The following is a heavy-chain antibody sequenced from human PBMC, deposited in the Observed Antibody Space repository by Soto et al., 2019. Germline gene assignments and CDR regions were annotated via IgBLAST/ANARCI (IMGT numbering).Heavy chain of an antibody. CDR2: ISTGGDRT. CDR3: AKQHLNYYGSGSYYAGAYYFDF. Sequence: PGGSLRLSCATSGLTFSSYALSWVRQAPGKGLEWVSGISTGGDRTFYADSVKGRFTISRDNSKDTLFLQMISLRAEDTAIYYCAKQHLNYYGSGSYYAGAYYFDFWGQGALVTVSS. D-gene: IGHD3-10*01. CDR1: GLTFSSYA. V-gene: IGHV3-23*01. J-gene: IGHJ4*02.